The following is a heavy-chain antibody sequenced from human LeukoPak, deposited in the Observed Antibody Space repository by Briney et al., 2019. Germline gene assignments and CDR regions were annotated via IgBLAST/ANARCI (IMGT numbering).Heavy chain of an antibody. V-gene: IGHV5-51*01. CDR2: IYPGDSDT. CDR1: GYSFTDYW. CDR3: ARLEPPLGRRNWFDP. D-gene: IGHD1-14*01. Sequence: GESLKISCKGSGYSFTDYWIGWVRQMPGKGLEWMGIIYPGDSDTRYSPSFQGQVTISVDKSISTAYLQWSSLKASDTAMYYCARLEPPLGRRNWFDPWGQGTLVTVSS. J-gene: IGHJ5*02.